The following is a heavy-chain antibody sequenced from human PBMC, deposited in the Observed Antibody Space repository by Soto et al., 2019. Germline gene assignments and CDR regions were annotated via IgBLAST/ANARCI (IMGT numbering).Heavy chain of an antibody. Sequence: KTSETLSLTCAVSGGSISSGGYSWSWIRQPPGKGLEWIGYIYHSGSTYYNPSLKSRVTISVDRSKNQFSLKLSSVTAADMAVYYCASSGSYNKPFDYWGQGTLVTVSS. CDR3: ASSGSYNKPFDY. J-gene: IGHJ4*02. D-gene: IGHD3-10*01. CDR1: GGSISSGGYS. CDR2: IYHSGST. V-gene: IGHV4-30-2*01.